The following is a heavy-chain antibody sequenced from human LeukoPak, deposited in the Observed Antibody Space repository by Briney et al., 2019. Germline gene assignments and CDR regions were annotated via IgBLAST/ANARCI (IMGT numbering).Heavy chain of an antibody. CDR2: ITSGGTYI. D-gene: IGHD1-1*01. CDR1: GLTFSSHS. J-gene: IGHJ6*03. V-gene: IGHV3-21*01. Sequence: GGSLRLSCAASGLTFSSHSMNWVRQAPGKGLEWVSSITSGGTYIYYADSVKGRFTISRDNAKNSLYLQMNSLRAEDTALYYCASGLDGDYYYMDVWGKGTTVTVSS. CDR3: ASGLDGDYYYMDV.